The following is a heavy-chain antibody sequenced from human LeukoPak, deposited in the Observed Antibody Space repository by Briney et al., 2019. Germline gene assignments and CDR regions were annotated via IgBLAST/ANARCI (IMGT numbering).Heavy chain of an antibody. V-gene: IGHV1-69*05. CDR2: IIPIFGTA. Sequence: SVKVSCKASGGTFSSYAISWVRQAPGQGLEWMGRIIPIFGTANYAQKFQGRVTLTTDESTRTAYMELSSLRSEDTAVYYCARVGATGAFDYWGQGTLVTVSS. J-gene: IGHJ4*02. CDR1: GGTFSSYA. CDR3: ARVGATGAFDY. D-gene: IGHD1-26*01.